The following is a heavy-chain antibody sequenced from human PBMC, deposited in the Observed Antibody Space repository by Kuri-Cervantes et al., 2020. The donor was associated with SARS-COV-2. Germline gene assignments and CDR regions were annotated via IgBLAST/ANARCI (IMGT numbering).Heavy chain of an antibody. D-gene: IGHD4-17*01. Sequence: GGSLRLSCAASGFTFSSYGMHWVRQAPGKGLEWVAFIRYDGSNKYYADSVKGRFTISRDNSKNTLYLQMNSLRVEDTALYYCAKDRAYGDYDRGPLQHWGQGTLVTVSS. CDR2: IRYDGSNK. CDR1: GFTFSSYG. CDR3: AKDRAYGDYDRGPLQH. V-gene: IGHV3-30*02. J-gene: IGHJ1*01.